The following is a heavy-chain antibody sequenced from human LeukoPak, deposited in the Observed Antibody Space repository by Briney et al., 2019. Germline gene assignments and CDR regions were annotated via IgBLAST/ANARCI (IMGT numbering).Heavy chain of an antibody. CDR1: GYTLTELS. Sequence: ASVKVSCKVSGYTLTELSMHWVRQAPGKGLEWMGGFDPEDDKTLYAEKFQGRITMTEDTSTGTAYMELNSLRSEDTAVYYCVSDWIVGATTAGIDYWGQGTLVSVSS. CDR2: FDPEDDKT. CDR3: VSDWIVGATTAGIDY. D-gene: IGHD1-26*01. V-gene: IGHV1-24*01. J-gene: IGHJ4*02.